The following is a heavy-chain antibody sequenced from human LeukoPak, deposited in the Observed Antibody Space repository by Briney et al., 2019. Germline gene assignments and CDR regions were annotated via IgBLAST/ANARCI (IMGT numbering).Heavy chain of an antibody. CDR1: GGSISSYY. CDR3: ARNRGWYATDV. CDR2: IYYSGST. Sequence: PSETLSLTCTVSGGSISSYYWSWIRQPPGKGLEWIGYIYYSGSTNYNPSLKSRVTISVDTSKNQFSLKLSSVTAADTAVYYCARNRGWYATDVWGQGAAVTVSS. J-gene: IGHJ6*02. D-gene: IGHD6-19*01. V-gene: IGHV4-59*01.